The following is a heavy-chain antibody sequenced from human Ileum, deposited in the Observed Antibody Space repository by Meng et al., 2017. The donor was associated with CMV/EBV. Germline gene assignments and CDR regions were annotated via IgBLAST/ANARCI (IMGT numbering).Heavy chain of an antibody. CDR1: ACSITSASYY. V-gene: IGHV4-30-4*08. D-gene: IGHD4-23*01. Sequence: QFPLQVAWPGLGQTQQSPSPTCTVTACSITSASYYWGWFRQPLWKDLERIGDIYDSGCTYYNPSLNSRLTISLDTSKNESSPKLTSVTASDTGVYYCAIQNYGGNSRDYYFDYWGQGTLVTVSS. J-gene: IGHJ4*02. CDR3: AIQNYGGNSRDYYFDY. CDR2: IYDSGCT.